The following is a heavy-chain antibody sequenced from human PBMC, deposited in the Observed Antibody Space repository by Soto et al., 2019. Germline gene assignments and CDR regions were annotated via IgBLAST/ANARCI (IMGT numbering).Heavy chain of an antibody. CDR2: IKQDGSER. CDR1: GFNFSKNW. J-gene: IGHJ4*02. CDR3: SKGGLGATRGTFDY. D-gene: IGHD1-26*01. Sequence: EVELVESGGGLVQPGGSLILSCAASGFNFSKNWMTWVRQAPGKGPEWVANIKQDGSERDYVSSVWGRFTISRDNAKKSLYLQLDSLRVEDTAIYYFSKGGLGATRGTFDYWGQGALVIVSS. V-gene: IGHV3-7*03.